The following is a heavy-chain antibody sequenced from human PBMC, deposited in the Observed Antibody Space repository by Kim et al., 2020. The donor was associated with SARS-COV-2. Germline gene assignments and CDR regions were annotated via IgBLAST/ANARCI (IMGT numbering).Heavy chain of an antibody. CDR3: ARGYDFWSGYSPGGMDV. D-gene: IGHD3-3*01. CDR2: IYYSGST. CDR1: GGTISSGGYY. J-gene: IGHJ6*02. V-gene: IGHV4-31*03. Sequence: SETLSLTCTVSGGTISSGGYYWSWIRQHPGKGLEWIGYIYYSGSTYYNPSLKSGVTISVDTSKNQFSLKRSTVTAAGTAVYYCARGYDFWSGYSPGGMDVWGQGTTVTVSS.